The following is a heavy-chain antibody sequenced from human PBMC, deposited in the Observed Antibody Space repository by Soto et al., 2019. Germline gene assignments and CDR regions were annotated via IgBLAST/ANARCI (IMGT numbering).Heavy chain of an antibody. CDR2: ISSSGSTI. CDR3: ATEPNYYDSRPSG. D-gene: IGHD3-22*01. Sequence: GALRLSCAASGFTFSDYYMSWIRQAPGKGLEWVSYISSSGSTIYYADSVKGRFTISRDNAKNSLYLQMNSLRAEDTAVYYCATEPNYYDSRPSGWGQGTLVTV. V-gene: IGHV3-11*01. CDR1: GFTFSDYY. J-gene: IGHJ4*02.